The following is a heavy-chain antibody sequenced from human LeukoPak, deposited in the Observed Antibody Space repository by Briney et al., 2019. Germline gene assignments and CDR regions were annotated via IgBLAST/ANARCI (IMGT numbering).Heavy chain of an antibody. D-gene: IGHD3-22*01. V-gene: IGHV4-59*01. CDR1: GASISSSY. CDR3: ARGYFDSSGYSNAFDI. CDR2: VYYTGST. Sequence: PSETLSLTCTVSGASISSSYWSWIRQPPGKALEWIGCVYYTGSTNYNPSLKNRLSISVDTSTNQFSLKLNSVTAADTALYYCARGYFDSSGYSNAFDIWGQGTMVTVSS. J-gene: IGHJ3*02.